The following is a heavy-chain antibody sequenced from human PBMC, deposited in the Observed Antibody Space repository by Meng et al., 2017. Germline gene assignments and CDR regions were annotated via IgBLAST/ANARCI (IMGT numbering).Heavy chain of an antibody. CDR1: GFTFSSYA. Sequence: LSLTCAASGFTFSSYAMHWVRQAPGKGLEWVAVISYDGSNKYYADSVKGRFTISRDNSKNTLYLQMNSLRAEDTAVYYCARDPLTYYDILTGYYPTNFDYWGQGTLVTVSS. D-gene: IGHD3-9*01. CDR2: ISYDGSNK. V-gene: IGHV3-30*04. CDR3: ARDPLTYYDILTGYYPTNFDY. J-gene: IGHJ4*02.